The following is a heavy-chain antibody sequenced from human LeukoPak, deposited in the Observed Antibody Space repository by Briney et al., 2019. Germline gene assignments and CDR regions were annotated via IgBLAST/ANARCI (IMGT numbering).Heavy chain of an antibody. CDR1: GGSFSGYY. CDR3: ARGPSSYDVLRFLEWLVSFDP. J-gene: IGHJ5*02. Sequence: SETLSRTCAVYGGSFSGYYWSWIRQPPGKGLEWIGEINHSGSTNYNPSLKSRVTISVDTSKNQFSLKLSSVTAADTAVYYCARGPSSYDVLRFLEWLVSFDPWGQGTLVTVSS. CDR2: INHSGST. V-gene: IGHV4-34*01. D-gene: IGHD3-3*01.